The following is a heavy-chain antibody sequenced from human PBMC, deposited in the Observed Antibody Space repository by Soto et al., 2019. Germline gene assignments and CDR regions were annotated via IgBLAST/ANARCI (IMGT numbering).Heavy chain of an antibody. J-gene: IGHJ5*02. CDR1: GFTFSSYS. D-gene: IGHD6-13*01. V-gene: IGHV3-48*01. Sequence: GGSLRLSCAASGFTFSSYSMNWVRQAPGKGLEWVSYISSSSSTIYYADSVKGRFTISRDNAKNSLYLQMNSLRAEDTAVYYCARHPERIAQIGWFDPWGQGTLVTVSA. CDR3: ARHPERIAQIGWFDP. CDR2: ISSSSSTI.